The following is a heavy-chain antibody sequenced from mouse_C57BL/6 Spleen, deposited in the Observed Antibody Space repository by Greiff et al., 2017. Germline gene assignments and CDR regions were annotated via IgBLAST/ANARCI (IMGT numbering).Heavy chain of an antibody. Sequence: EVQLQQPGAELVMPGASVKMSCKASGYTFTDYNMHWVKQSHGKSLEWIGYINPNNGGTSYNQKFKGKATLTVNKSSSTAYMELRSLTSEDSAVYYCARYDYDVEYAMDYWGQGTSVTVSS. D-gene: IGHD2-4*01. CDR1: GYTFTDYN. CDR2: INPNNGGT. J-gene: IGHJ4*01. CDR3: ARYDYDVEYAMDY. V-gene: IGHV1-22*01.